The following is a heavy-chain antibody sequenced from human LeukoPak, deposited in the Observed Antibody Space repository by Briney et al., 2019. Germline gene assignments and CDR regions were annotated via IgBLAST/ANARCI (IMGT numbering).Heavy chain of an antibody. Sequence: GGSLRLSCAASGFTFTSYAMSWVRQAPGKGLEWVSAISGSGCSTFYTDSVRGRFTISRDNSKNTLYLQVNSLRAEDTAVYYRAKDSEARQYDFWSGYFFVNGMDVWGQGTTVTVSS. J-gene: IGHJ6*02. D-gene: IGHD3-3*01. CDR2: ISGSGCST. V-gene: IGHV3-23*01. CDR1: GFTFTSYA. CDR3: AKDSEARQYDFWSGYFFVNGMDV.